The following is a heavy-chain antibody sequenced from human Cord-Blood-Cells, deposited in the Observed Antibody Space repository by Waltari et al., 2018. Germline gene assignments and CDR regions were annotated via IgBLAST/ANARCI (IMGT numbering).Heavy chain of an antibody. CDR2: IYYSVST. D-gene: IGHD1-26*01. Sequence: QVQLQESGPGLVKPSQTLSLTCTVPGGSISSGGYYWSWIRQHPGKGLVWIGYIYYSVSTNYTPSLKSRVTISVDTSKNQFSRELSSVTAADTAVYYCARDWDNKAFDIWGQGTMVTVSS. CDR3: ARDWDNKAFDI. V-gene: IGHV4-31*03. CDR1: GGSISSGGYY. J-gene: IGHJ3*02.